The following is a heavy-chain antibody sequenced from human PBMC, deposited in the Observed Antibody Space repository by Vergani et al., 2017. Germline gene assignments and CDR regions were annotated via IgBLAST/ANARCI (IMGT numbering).Heavy chain of an antibody. V-gene: IGHV3-23*01. CDR3: AKRVGGYYDSSGHIDY. J-gene: IGHJ4*02. CDR1: GFTFSSNA. D-gene: IGHD3-22*01. CDR2: ISGSGGST. Sequence: EVQLLESGGGLVQPGGSLRLSCAASGFTFSSNAMSGVRQAPGKGLEGVSGISGSGGSTYYADSVKGRFTSSRDTSKNTLYLQMNSLRAEDTAVYYCAKRVGGYYDSSGHIDYWGQGTLVTVSS.